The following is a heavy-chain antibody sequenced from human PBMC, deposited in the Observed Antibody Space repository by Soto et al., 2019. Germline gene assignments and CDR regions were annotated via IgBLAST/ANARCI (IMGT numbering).Heavy chain of an antibody. D-gene: IGHD2-15*01. CDR2: IYPFDSDV. J-gene: IGHJ6*02. CDR3: VRLSTSPAKDRSYSYFSSDD. Sequence: ESLKISCQGSEYTFTNYWIGWMRQRPGKGLEWMGIIYPFDSDVRYNPSFEGQVTISADKSINTAYLQWRSLEASDTAMYFCVRLSTSPAKDRSYSYFSSDDWGLGNAVTVFS. V-gene: IGHV5-51*01. CDR1: EYTFTNYW.